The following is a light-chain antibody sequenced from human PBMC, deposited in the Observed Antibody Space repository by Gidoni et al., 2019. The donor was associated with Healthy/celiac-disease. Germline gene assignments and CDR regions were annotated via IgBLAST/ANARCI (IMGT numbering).Light chain of an antibody. J-gene: IGKJ3*01. CDR3: QQSYSTPL. V-gene: IGKV1-39*01. CDR1: QSISSY. CDR2: AAS. Sequence: IQMTQSPSSLSASVGDRVTTTCRASQSISSYLNWYQQKPGKAPKLLIYAASSLQSGVPSRFSGSGSGTDFTLTISSLQPEDFATYYCQQSYSTPLFXPXTKVDIK.